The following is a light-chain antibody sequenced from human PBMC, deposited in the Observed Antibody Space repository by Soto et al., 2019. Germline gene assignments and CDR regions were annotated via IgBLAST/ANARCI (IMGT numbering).Light chain of an antibody. CDR3: QQSYSIPYT. V-gene: IGKV1-39*01. CDR2: AAS. CDR1: QTIRNF. J-gene: IGKJ2*01. Sequence: DIQMTQSPSSLSASVGDRVSITCQANQTIRNFLQWYQQKPGKVPKFLIYAASSLGDGVPSRFSGSGSGADFTVTISSLQPEDFATYYCQQSYSIPYTFGQGTKLDIK.